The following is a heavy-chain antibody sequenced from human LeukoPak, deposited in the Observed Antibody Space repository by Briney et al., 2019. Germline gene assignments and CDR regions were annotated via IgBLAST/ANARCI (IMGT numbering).Heavy chain of an antibody. CDR2: ISSGSATI. J-gene: IGHJ5*02. CDR1: GFTFCSYS. D-gene: IGHD2-2*01. V-gene: IGHV3-48*01. Sequence: GGSLRLSCAAPGFTFCSYSMNWVREAPGKGMAWVSYISSGSATIYYADSVKGRFTISRDNAKNSLYLQMNSLRAEDTAVYFCARGTRLSSNWFDPWGQGTLVTVSS. CDR3: ARGTRLSSNWFDP.